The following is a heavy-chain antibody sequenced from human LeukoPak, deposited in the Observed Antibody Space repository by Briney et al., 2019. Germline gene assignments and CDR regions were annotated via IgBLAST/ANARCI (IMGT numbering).Heavy chain of an antibody. CDR2: IIPIFGTA. V-gene: IGHV1-69*05. J-gene: IGHJ6*03. CDR3: ATRGGRFGELLLRYYYMDV. Sequence: GASVKVSCKASGGTFSSYAISRVRQAPGQGLEWMGGIIPIFGTANYAQKFQGRVTITTDESTSTAYMELSSLRSEDTAVYYCATRGGRFGELLLRYYYMDVWGKGTTVTVSS. D-gene: IGHD3-10*01. CDR1: GGTFSSYA.